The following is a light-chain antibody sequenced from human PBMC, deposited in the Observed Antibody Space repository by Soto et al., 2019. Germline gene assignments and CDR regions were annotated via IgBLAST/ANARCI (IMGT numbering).Light chain of an antibody. Sequence: QSALTQPASVSGSPGQSITISCTGSSSDIGGYNYVSWYQQHPGKAPKLMIYDVTNRSSGVSNRFSGSKSGNTASLTISGLQAEDEADYYCSSYTSSGTGVFGGGTKLTVL. V-gene: IGLV2-14*03. CDR3: SSYTSSGTGV. CDR2: DVT. J-gene: IGLJ3*02. CDR1: SSDIGGYNY.